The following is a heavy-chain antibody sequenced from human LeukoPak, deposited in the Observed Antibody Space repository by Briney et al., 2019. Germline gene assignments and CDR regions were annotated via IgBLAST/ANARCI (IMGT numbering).Heavy chain of an antibody. D-gene: IGHD6-19*01. V-gene: IGHV4-34*01. CDR3: ARALMIYSSGWYSAYFQH. Sequence: SETLSLTCAVYGGSFSGYYWSWIRQPQGKGLEWIGEINHSGSTNYNPSLKSRVTISVDTSKNQFSLKLSSVTAADTAVYYCARALMIYSSGWYSAYFQHWGQGTLVTVSS. CDR1: GGSFSGYY. CDR2: INHSGST. J-gene: IGHJ1*01.